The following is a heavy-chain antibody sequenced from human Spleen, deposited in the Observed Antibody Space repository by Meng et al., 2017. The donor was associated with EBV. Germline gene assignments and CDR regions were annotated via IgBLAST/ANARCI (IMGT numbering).Heavy chain of an antibody. CDR3: ARDRGYGADWFDP. J-gene: IGHJ5*02. CDR1: GFIFSNFG. V-gene: IGHV3-33*01. D-gene: IGHD3-10*01. Sequence: QVQLVESGGGVVQPGRSVSLSCAASGFIFSNFGMHWVRQAPGKGLEWVAVIWYDGTNEYYADSVKGRFTISRDNSKNTLYLQMNSLRAEDTAVYYCARDRGYGADWFDPGCQGTMVTVS. CDR2: IWYDGTNE.